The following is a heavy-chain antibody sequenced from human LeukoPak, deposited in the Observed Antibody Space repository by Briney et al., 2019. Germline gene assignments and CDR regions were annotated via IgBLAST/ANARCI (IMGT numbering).Heavy chain of an antibody. Sequence: SETLSLTCTVSGASISSGSYYWSWIRQPAGKGLEWIGRIYTSGSTNYNPSLKSRVIISVDTSKNQFSLKLSSVTAADTAVYYCARENFDWPYYYYYMDVWGKGTTVTFSS. CDR3: ARENFDWPYYYYYMDV. D-gene: IGHD3-9*01. CDR1: GASISSGSYY. CDR2: IYTSGST. J-gene: IGHJ6*03. V-gene: IGHV4-61*02.